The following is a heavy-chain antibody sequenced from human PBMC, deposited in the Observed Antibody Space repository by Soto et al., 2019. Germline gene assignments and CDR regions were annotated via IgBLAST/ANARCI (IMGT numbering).Heavy chain of an antibody. D-gene: IGHD3-22*01. J-gene: IGHJ3*02. Sequence: QVQLQESGPGLVKPSQTLSLTCTVSGGSISSGDYYWSWIRQPPGKVLEWIGYIYYSGSTYYNPSLKSRVKISVDPSKNQFSLKLSSVTAADTAVYYCARVSDYYDSSGAFDIWGQGTMVTVSS. V-gene: IGHV4-30-4*01. CDR1: GGSISSGDYY. CDR2: IYYSGST. CDR3: ARVSDYYDSSGAFDI.